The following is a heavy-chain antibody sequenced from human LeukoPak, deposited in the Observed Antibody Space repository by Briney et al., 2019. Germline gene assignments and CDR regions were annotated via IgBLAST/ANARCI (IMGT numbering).Heavy chain of an antibody. J-gene: IGHJ3*02. D-gene: IGHD6-6*01. CDR2: IIPIFGTA. CDR3: AEQYSSSSYAFDI. V-gene: IGHV1-69*13. CDR1: GYTFTGYY. Sequence: GASVKVSCKASGYTFTGYYMHWVRQAPGQGLEWMGGIIPIFGTANYAQKFQGRVTITADESTSTAYMELSSLRSEDTAVYYCAEQYSSSSYAFDIWGQGTMVTVSS.